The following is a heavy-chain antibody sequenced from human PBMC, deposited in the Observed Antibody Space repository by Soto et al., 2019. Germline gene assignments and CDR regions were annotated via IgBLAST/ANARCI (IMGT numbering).Heavy chain of an antibody. CDR1: GGSISSYY. CDR3: ARQRRDGYNYYFDY. D-gene: IGHD5-12*01. J-gene: IGHJ4*02. V-gene: IGHV4-59*08. Sequence: SETLSLTCTVSGGSISSYYWSWIRQPPGKGLEWIGYIYYSGSTNYNPSLKSRVTISVDTSKNQFSLKLSSVTAADTAVYYCARQRRDGYNYYFDYWGQGTLVTVSS. CDR2: IYYSGST.